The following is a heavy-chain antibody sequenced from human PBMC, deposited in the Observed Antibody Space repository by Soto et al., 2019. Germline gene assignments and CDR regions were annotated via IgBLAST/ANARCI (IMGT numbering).Heavy chain of an antibody. J-gene: IGHJ5*02. CDR3: ERLGWADYGGIFDP. CDR1: GGSISNYY. Sequence: SETLSLSCTVSGGSISNYYWTWIRQPPGKGLEWIGYIYYSGSTNYNPSLKSRVTISVDTSKNQFSLKLSCVTAADTAVYYCERLGWADYGGIFDPWGQGTLVTVSS. V-gene: IGHV4-59*01. CDR2: IYYSGST. D-gene: IGHD4-17*01.